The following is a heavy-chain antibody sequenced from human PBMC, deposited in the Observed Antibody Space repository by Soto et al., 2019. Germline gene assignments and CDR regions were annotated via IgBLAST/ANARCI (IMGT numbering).Heavy chain of an antibody. CDR1: GFTFSTYG. Sequence: EVQLLESGGGLVQPGGSLRLSCAASGFTFSTYGMSWVRQAPGKGLEWVSIISGSGGSTYYADTVKGRFTISRDNSKNKLYLQMNSLRAQDTAVYYCAKDPATIAVAGTFDYWGQGTLGILSS. J-gene: IGHJ4*02. CDR3: AKDPATIAVAGTFDY. D-gene: IGHD6-19*01. V-gene: IGHV3-23*01. CDR2: ISGSGGST.